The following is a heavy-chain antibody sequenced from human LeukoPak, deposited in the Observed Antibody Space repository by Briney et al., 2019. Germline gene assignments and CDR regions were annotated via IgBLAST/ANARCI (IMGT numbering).Heavy chain of an antibody. D-gene: IGHD6-19*01. V-gene: IGHV1-2*02. CDR1: GYTYTSYD. CDR2: INPNSGGT. J-gene: IGHJ6*02. Sequence: ASVKVSCKASGYTYTSYDINWVRQATGQGLEWLGWINPNSGGTNYAQKFQGRVTMTRDTSISTAYVELSRLRSDDTAVYYCARDYGPIAVAVGRYYYGMDVWGQGTMVTVSS. CDR3: ARDYGPIAVAVGRYYYGMDV.